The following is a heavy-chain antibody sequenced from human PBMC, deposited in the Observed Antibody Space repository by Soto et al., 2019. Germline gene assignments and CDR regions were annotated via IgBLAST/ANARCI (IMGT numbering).Heavy chain of an antibody. V-gene: IGHV4-39*01. CDR3: ARRRIVVTTNFDY. CDR1: GGSISSSSYY. CDR2: IFHTGST. Sequence: SETLSLTCNVSGGSISSSSYYWGWIRQPPGKGLEWIGHIFHTGSTYYNPSLKSRVTISVDTSKNQFSLKLSSVTATDTAVYYCARRRIVVTTNFDYWGQEPWSPSPQ. J-gene: IGHJ4*01. D-gene: IGHD1-26*01.